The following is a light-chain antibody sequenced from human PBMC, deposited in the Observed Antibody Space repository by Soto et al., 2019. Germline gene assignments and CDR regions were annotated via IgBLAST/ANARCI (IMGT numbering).Light chain of an antibody. J-gene: IGLJ2*01. CDR2: EVT. V-gene: IGLV2-23*02. CDR3: CSYAGSSTYVL. CDR1: SSDVGRYNL. Sequence: QSALTQPASVSGSPGQSITISCAGTSSDVGRYNLVSWYQHHPGTAPKLMIYEVTKRPSGVSDRSSGSKSGNTASLTISGLQAEDDADYYCCSYAGSSTYVLFGGGTKLTVL.